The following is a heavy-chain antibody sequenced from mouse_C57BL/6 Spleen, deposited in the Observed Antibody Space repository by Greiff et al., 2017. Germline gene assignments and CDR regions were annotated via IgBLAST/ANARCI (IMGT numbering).Heavy chain of an antibody. Sequence: QVQLQQSGPELVKPGASVKISCKASGYAFSSSWMNWVKQRPGQGLEWIGRIYPGDGDTNYNGKFKGKATLTADKSSSTAYMQLSSLTSEDSAVYFCARSAYDYDVYYAMDYWGQGTSVTVAS. CDR2: IYPGDGDT. CDR3: ARSAYDYDVYYAMDY. CDR1: GYAFSSSW. D-gene: IGHD2-4*01. J-gene: IGHJ4*01. V-gene: IGHV1-82*01.